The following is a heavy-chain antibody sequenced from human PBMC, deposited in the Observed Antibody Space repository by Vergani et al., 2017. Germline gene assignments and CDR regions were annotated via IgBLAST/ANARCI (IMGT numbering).Heavy chain of an antibody. CDR2: INSRGTKT. J-gene: IGHJ4*02. D-gene: IGHD2-8*01. CDR3: ARAGVRAGFDF. V-gene: IGHV3-7*03. CDR1: GFSFTSYG. Sequence: VRLVESGGGVVQPGRSLRLSCAASGFSFTSYGMHWVRKAPGKGLEWVANINSRGTKTDYMPSLGARFSISRDNTQRSLHLQMYNLRVEDTAIYYCARAGVRAGFDFWGQGTLVTVSS.